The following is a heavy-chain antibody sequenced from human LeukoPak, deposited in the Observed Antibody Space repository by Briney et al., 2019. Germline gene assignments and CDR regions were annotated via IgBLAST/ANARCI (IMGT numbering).Heavy chain of an antibody. CDR1: GFTFSSYA. CDR3: ASVGGYDPLFDY. D-gene: IGHD5-12*01. Sequence: GRSLGLSFAASGFTFSSYAMHWVRQAPGKGVGWVAVISSYDGSNKYYADAVKGRFTISRDNSKNTLYLQVNSLRAEDTGVYYCASVGGYDPLFDYWGQGTLVTVSS. V-gene: IGHV3-30-3*01. J-gene: IGHJ4*02. CDR2: ISSYDGSNK.